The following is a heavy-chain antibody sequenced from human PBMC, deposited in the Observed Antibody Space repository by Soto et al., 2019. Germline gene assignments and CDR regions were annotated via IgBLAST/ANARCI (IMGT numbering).Heavy chain of an antibody. D-gene: IGHD6-19*01. Sequence: PGESVKISCXGSGYSFTNYWIGWVRQMPGKGLEWMAVIYPADSDTRYSPSFQAQVTFSADKYIRPAYLQPPSLKASDTAMYYRARRDRVAIAGYDGFNIWGQGTMVTVSS. V-gene: IGHV5-51*01. CDR3: ARRDRVAIAGYDGFNI. CDR2: IYPADSDT. CDR1: GYSFTNYW. J-gene: IGHJ3*02.